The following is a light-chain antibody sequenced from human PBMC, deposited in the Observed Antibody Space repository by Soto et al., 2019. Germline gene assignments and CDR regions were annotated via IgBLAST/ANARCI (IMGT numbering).Light chain of an antibody. CDR2: AAS. CDR3: LQDYNYPRT. J-gene: IGKJ1*01. Sequence: AIQMTQSPSSLSASVGDRVTITCRASQGIRTELGWYQQRPGEAPKLLIYAASTLQSGVPSRFSGSGSGTDFTLTISSLQPEDFATDYCLQDYNYPRTFGQGTKVDIK. CDR1: QGIRTE. V-gene: IGKV1-6*02.